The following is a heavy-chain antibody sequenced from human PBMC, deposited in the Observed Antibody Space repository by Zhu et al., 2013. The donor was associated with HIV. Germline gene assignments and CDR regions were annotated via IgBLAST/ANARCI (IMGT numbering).Heavy chain of an antibody. V-gene: IGHV1-8*03. Sequence: QVQLVQSGAEVKKPGASVKVSCKASRYTFTDYYIHWVRQAPGQGLEWMGWISPNSGNTGYAQKFQGRVTITRNTSISTAYMELSSLRSEDTAVYYCARGVRYCSSTSCYYYYYYMDVWGKRATVTVLL. CDR3: ARGVRYCSSTSCYYYYYYMDV. CDR2: ISPNSGNT. CDR1: RYTFTDYY. J-gene: IGHJ6*03. D-gene: IGHD2-2*01.